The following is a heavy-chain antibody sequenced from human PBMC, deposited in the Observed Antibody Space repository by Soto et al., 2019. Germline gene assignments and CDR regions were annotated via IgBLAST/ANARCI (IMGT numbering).Heavy chain of an antibody. D-gene: IGHD6-19*01. CDR1: GFTFSSYA. J-gene: IGHJ4*02. CDR3: ASTKTTVAGYYFDY. Sequence: GGSLRLSCAASGFTFSSYAMHWVRQAPGKGLEWVAVISYDGSNKYYADSVKGRFTISRDNSKNTLYLQMNSLRAEDTAVYYCASTKTTVAGYYFDYWGQGTLVTVS. CDR2: ISYDGSNK. V-gene: IGHV3-30-3*01.